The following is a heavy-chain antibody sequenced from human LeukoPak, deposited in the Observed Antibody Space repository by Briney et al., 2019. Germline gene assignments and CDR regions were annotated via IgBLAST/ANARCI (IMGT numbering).Heavy chain of an antibody. V-gene: IGHV4-59*01. CDR3: ARVPRVRGVIHYYMDV. CDR1: GGSITSYY. J-gene: IGHJ6*03. D-gene: IGHD3-10*01. CDR2: IYFSGST. Sequence: SETLSLTCTVSGGSITSYYWSWIRQPPGKGLEYIGYIYFSGSTNYTPSLKSRVAISVDTSKNHFSLTLTSVTTADTAVYYCARVPRVRGVIHYYMDVWGKGTTVTVSS.